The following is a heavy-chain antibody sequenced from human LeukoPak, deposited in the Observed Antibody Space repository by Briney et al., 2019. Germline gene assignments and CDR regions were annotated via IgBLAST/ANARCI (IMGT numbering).Heavy chain of an antibody. V-gene: IGHV4-34*01. J-gene: IGHJ4*02. CDR1: GGSFSGYY. CDR2: INHSGST. CDR3: ARGPTVYSSSWKRYYFDY. Sequence: SETLSLTCTVYGGSFSGYYWSWIRQPPGKGLEWIEEINHSGSTNYNPSLKSRVTISVDTSKNQFSLKLSSVTAADTAVYYCARGPTVYSSSWKRYYFDYWGQGTLVTVSS. D-gene: IGHD6-13*01.